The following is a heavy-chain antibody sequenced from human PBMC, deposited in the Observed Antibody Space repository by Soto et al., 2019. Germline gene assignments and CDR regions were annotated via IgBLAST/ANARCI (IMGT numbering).Heavy chain of an antibody. J-gene: IGHJ5*02. Sequence: PGGSLRLSCAASGFTFSSYAMNWVRQAPGKGLEWVSGISGSGASTHYADSVKGRFTISTDTSTTTAYMELRSLRSDDTAVYYCARVVPGAEAWFGPWGQGTLVTVSS. CDR3: ARVVPGAEAWFGP. V-gene: IGHV3-23*01. D-gene: IGHD2-2*01. CDR2: ISGSGAST. CDR1: GFTFSSYA.